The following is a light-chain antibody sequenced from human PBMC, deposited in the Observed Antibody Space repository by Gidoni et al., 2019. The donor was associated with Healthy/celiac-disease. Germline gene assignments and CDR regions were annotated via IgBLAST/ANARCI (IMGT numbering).Light chain of an antibody. J-gene: IGLJ2*01. CDR1: SANIGSNY. CDR2: RNN. V-gene: IGLV1-47*01. CDR3: AAWDDSLSCVV. Sequence: QSVLTQPPSASGTPGQRVTISCSGSSANIGSNYVYWYQQLPGTAPNLLIYRNNQRPSGVPDRFSGSKSGTSASLAISGLRSEDEADYYCAAWDDSLSCVVFGGGTKLTVL.